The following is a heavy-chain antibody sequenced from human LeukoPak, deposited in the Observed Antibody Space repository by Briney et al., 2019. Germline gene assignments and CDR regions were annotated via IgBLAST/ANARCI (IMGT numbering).Heavy chain of an antibody. V-gene: IGHV4-39*07. CDR1: GGSINSIDYY. J-gene: IGHJ5*02. D-gene: IGHD2-15*01. CDR3: ARTNSCSGERCYTTYNYFDP. Sequence: PSETLSLTCTVSGGSINSIDYYWGWIRQPPGKGLEWIGSSDYRGSTYYRASLRSRVTISVDMSKNHFSLKLSSVTTADTAVYFCARTNSCSGERCYTTYNYFDPWGQGTPVTVSS. CDR2: SDYRGST.